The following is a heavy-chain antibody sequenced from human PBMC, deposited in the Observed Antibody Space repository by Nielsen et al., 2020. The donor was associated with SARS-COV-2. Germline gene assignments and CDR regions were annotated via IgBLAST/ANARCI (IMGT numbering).Heavy chain of an antibody. V-gene: IGHV4-59*01. Sequence: SETLSLTRTVSGGSISSYYWSWIRQPPGKGLEWIGYIYYSGSTNYNPSLKSRVTISVDTSKNQFSLKLSSVTAADTAVYYCARVRQQLAYFDYWGQGILVTVSS. CDR1: GGSISSYY. D-gene: IGHD6-13*01. CDR2: IYYSGST. J-gene: IGHJ4*02. CDR3: ARVRQQLAYFDY.